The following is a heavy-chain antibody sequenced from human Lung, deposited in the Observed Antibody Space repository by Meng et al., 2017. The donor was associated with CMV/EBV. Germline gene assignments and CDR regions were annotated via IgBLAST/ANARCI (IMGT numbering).Heavy chain of an antibody. CDR1: GGTFSSYT. D-gene: IGHD1-14*01. V-gene: IGHV1-46*01. J-gene: IGHJ6*02. CDR2: INPSDRWT. CDR3: ARAGVLPSDPTANRYYGLDV. Sequence: ASXXVSXKASGGTFSSYTISWVRQAPGQGLEWMGMINPSDRWTTYAQRFQGRVTMTTDTSTSTVYMELSSLRSDDTAVYYCARAGVLPSDPTANRYYGLDVXGQGXTVTVSS.